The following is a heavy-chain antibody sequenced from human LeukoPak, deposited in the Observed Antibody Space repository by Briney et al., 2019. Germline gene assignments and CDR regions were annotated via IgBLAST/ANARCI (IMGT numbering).Heavy chain of an antibody. J-gene: IGHJ4*02. CDR1: GFTFSTHA. Sequence: PGGSLRLSCAASGFTFSTHAMSWVRQAPGKGLEWVSAISGSGGSTYYADSVKGRFTISRDNSKNTLYLQMNSLRAEDTAVYYCAREYYYDSSGYFRPVDYWGQGTLVTVSS. CDR2: ISGSGGST. CDR3: AREYYYDSSGYFRPVDY. D-gene: IGHD3-22*01. V-gene: IGHV3-23*01.